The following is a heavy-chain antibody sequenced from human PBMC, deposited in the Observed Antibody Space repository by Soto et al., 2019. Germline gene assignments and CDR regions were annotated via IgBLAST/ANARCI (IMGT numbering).Heavy chain of an antibody. CDR1: GGSISSSSYY. CDR3: AGVVPADMVYY. CDR2: IYYSGST. Sequence: PSETLSLTCTVSGGSISSSSYYWGWIRQPPGKGLEWIGSIYYSGSTYYNPSLKSRVTISVDTSKNQFSLKLSSVTAADTAVYYCAGVVPADMVYYWAQGTLVPVSA. V-gene: IGHV4-39*01. D-gene: IGHD2-2*01. J-gene: IGHJ4*02.